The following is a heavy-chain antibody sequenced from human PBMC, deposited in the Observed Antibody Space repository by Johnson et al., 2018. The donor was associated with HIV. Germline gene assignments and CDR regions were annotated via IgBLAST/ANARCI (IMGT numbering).Heavy chain of an antibody. CDR3: AKVGPAKGVLGAGDAFDI. Sequence: QVQLVESGGGVVQPGGSLRLSCAASGFTFRSYGMHWVRQAPGKGLEWVAFIRHDGSNKYYADSVKGRFTISRDNSKNTLYLQMNSLRAEDTAVYYCAKVGPAKGVLGAGDAFDIWGQGTMVTVSS. J-gene: IGHJ3*02. V-gene: IGHV3-30*02. D-gene: IGHD2-8*01. CDR2: IRHDGSNK. CDR1: GFTFRSYG.